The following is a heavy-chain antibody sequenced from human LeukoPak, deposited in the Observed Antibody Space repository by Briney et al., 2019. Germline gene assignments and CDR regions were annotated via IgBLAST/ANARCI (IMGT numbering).Heavy chain of an antibody. CDR2: MNPNSGNT. CDR3: ARGSWGYGDYYFDY. CDR1: GYTFTSYD. J-gene: IGHJ4*02. D-gene: IGHD4-17*01. Sequence: ASAKVSCKASGYTFTSYDINWVRQATGQGLEWMGWMNPNSGNTGYAQKFQGRVTMTRNTSISTAYMELSSLRSEDTAVYYCARGSWGYGDYYFDYWGQGTLVTVSS. V-gene: IGHV1-8*01.